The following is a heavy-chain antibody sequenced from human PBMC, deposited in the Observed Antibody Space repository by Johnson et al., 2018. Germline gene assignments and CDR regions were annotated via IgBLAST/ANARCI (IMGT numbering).Heavy chain of an antibody. J-gene: IGHJ3*02. D-gene: IGHD5-24*01. CDR3: ARAGLQFPWLVPPGALDI. CDR2: IWYDGSNK. V-gene: IGHV3-33*01. Sequence: QVQLVESGGGVVQPGRSLRLSCAASGFTFSSYGMHWVRQAPGKGLEWVAVIWYDGSNKYYADSVKGRFTISRDNSKNTLYLQMNRLRAEDTAVYYCARAGLQFPWLVPPGALDIWGQGTMVTVSS. CDR1: GFTFSSYG.